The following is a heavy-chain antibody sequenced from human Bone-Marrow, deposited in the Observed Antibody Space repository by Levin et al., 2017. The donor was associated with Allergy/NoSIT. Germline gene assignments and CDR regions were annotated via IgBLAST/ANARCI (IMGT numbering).Heavy chain of an antibody. CDR1: GFTFRNYG. D-gene: IGHD5-12*01. Sequence: GGSLRLSCAASGFTFRNYGMHWVRQAPGKGLEWVAVIWYDGNDKYYADSVKGRFIISRDNSKTTLYLQMNRLRAEETAMYYCAREARDDDSGDVHFDYWGQGTLVTVSS. CDR2: IWYDGNDK. J-gene: IGHJ4*02. CDR3: AREARDDDSGDVHFDY. V-gene: IGHV3-33*01.